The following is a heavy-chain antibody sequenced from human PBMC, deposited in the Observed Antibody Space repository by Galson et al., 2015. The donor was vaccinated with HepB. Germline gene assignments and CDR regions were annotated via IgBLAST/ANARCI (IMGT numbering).Heavy chain of an antibody. CDR2: ISSSSSYI. V-gene: IGHV3-21*01. CDR3: ARASRYYYDSSGYQYYYYYMDV. J-gene: IGHJ6*03. Sequence: SLRLSCAASGFTFSSYSMNWVRQAPGKGLEWVSSISSSSSYIYYADSVKGRFTISRDNAKNSLYLQMNSLRAEDTAVYYCARASRYYYDSSGYQYYYYYMDVWGKGTTVTVSS. D-gene: IGHD3-22*01. CDR1: GFTFSSYS.